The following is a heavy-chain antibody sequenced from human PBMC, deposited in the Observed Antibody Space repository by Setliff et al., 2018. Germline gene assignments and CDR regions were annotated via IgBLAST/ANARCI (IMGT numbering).Heavy chain of an antibody. CDR1: GFTFSSFW. V-gene: IGHV3-7*01. Sequence: GGSLRLSCAASGFTFSSFWMAWVRQAPGKGPEWVANIKQDGSEKYYVDSVEGRFTISRDNAKNLLFLQMRGLRAGDTALYYCARDPPGMNAFDIWGHGTMVTVSS. D-gene: IGHD6-13*01. CDR2: IKQDGSEK. CDR3: ARDPPGMNAFDI. J-gene: IGHJ3*02.